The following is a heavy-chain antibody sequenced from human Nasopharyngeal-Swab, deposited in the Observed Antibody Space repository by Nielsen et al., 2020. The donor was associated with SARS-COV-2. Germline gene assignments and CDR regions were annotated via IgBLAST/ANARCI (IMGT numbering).Heavy chain of an antibody. CDR2: INHSGST. CDR1: GGSFRGYY. V-gene: IGHV4-34*01. CDR3: ARGRSRFGYCSGGSCYSFDY. Sequence: SETLSLTCAVYGGSFRGYYWSWIRQPPGKGLEWIGEINHSGSTNYNPSLKSRVTISVDTSKNQFSLKLSSVTAADTAVYYCARGRSRFGYCSGGSCYSFDYWGQGTLVTVSS. J-gene: IGHJ4*02. D-gene: IGHD2-15*01.